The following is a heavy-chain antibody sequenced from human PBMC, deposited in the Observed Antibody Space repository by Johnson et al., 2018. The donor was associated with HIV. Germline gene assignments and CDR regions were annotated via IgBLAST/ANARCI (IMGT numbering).Heavy chain of an antibody. CDR3: ARVLWDYGEEDAFDI. Sequence: QVQLVESGGGVVQPGRSLRLSCAASGFTFSTYAMHWVRQAPGKGLEWVAIIFYDGNNKYYADSVRGRFTISRDNSKNTVYLQMNSLRAEDTAVYYCARVLWDYGEEDAFDIWGQGTMVTVSS. CDR1: GFTFSTYA. D-gene: IGHD4-17*01. V-gene: IGHV3-30*04. CDR2: IFYDGNNK. J-gene: IGHJ3*02.